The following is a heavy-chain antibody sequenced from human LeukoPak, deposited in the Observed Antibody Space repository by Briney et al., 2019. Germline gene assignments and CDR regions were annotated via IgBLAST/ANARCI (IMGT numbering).Heavy chain of an antibody. V-gene: IGHV4-34*01. Sequence: KTSATLSLTCAVYGGSFSGYYWSWIRQPPGKGLEWIGEINHSGSTDYNPSLKSRVTISVDTSKNQFSLKLSSVTAADTAVYYCARGVKIQLLINWGQGTLVTVSS. CDR1: GGSFSGYY. CDR3: ARGVKIQLLIN. D-gene: IGHD5-18*01. J-gene: IGHJ4*02. CDR2: INHSGST.